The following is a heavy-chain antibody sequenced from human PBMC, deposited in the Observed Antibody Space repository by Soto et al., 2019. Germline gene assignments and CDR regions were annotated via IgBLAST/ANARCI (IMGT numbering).Heavy chain of an antibody. J-gene: IGHJ5*02. CDR3: ARMASFGTLNWFGP. V-gene: IGHV1-8*02. Sequence: ASVKVSCKASGYTFINYDISWVRQATGQGLEWMGWMNPGSGKTGYANKFQGRVTMTRDASTSTAHLELSSLTSEHTAVYYCARMASFGTLNWFGPWGQGTLVAVSS. CDR2: MNPGSGKT. D-gene: IGHD3-16*01. CDR1: GYTFINYD.